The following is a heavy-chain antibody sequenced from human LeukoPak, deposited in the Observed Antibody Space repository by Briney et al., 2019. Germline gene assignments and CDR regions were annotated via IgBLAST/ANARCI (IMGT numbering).Heavy chain of an antibody. J-gene: IGHJ4*02. D-gene: IGHD6-13*01. V-gene: IGHV3-30*03. CDR1: GFTFSSYG. Sequence: PGGSLRLSCAASGFTFSSYGMHWVRQAPGKGLEWVAVISYDGSNKYYADSVKGRFTISRDNSKNTLYLQMNSLKTEDTAVYYCTTGPAAADYWGQGTLVTVSS. CDR2: ISYDGSNK. CDR3: TTGPAAADY.